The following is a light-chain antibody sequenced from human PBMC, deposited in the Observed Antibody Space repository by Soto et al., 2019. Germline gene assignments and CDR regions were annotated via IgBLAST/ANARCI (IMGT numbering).Light chain of an antibody. CDR2: DVS. V-gene: IGKV3-15*01. Sequence: DIVMTQSPATLSVSAGETATLSCRASEDVSITLAWYQQQPGQSPRLLIYDVSTRATGIPARFSGSGSGTEFTLTISDLQSEDFAVYYCQQYNKGPPWTFGQGTKVDIK. CDR1: EDVSIT. J-gene: IGKJ1*01. CDR3: QQYNKGPPWT.